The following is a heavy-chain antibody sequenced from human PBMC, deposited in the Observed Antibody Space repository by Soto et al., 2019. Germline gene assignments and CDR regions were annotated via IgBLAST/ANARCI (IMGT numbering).Heavy chain of an antibody. CDR1: GFTFRSYS. D-gene: IGHD2-15*01. CDR2: ISSSSSTI. V-gene: IGHV3-48*01. Sequence: PGGSLRLSCAASGFTFRSYSMNWVRQAPGKGLEWVSYISSSSSTIYYADSVKGRFTISRDNAKNSLYLQMNSLRAEDTAVYYCARDSYCSGGSCYSLSWYYYYYMDVWGKGTTVTVSS. J-gene: IGHJ6*03. CDR3: ARDSYCSGGSCYSLSWYYYYYMDV.